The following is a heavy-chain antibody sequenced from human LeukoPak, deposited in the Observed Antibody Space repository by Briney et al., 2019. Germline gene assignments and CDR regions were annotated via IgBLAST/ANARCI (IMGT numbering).Heavy chain of an antibody. CDR3: ARGNLAYAFDI. Sequence: GGSLRLSCAASGFTFSDHYMDWVRQAPGKGLEWVGRTRNKANSYTTEYAASVKGRFTISRDDSKNSLYLQMNSLKTEDTAVYYCARGNLAYAFDIWGQGTMVTVSS. D-gene: IGHD1-7*01. V-gene: IGHV3-72*01. J-gene: IGHJ3*02. CDR1: GFTFSDHY. CDR2: TRNKANSYTT.